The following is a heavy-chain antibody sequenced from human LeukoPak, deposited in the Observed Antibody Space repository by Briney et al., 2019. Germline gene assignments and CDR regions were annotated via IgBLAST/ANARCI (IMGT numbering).Heavy chain of an antibody. Sequence: GGSLRLSCAASGFTFSNYWMSWVRQAPGKGLEWVAVISYDGSNKYYADSVKGRFTISRDNSKNTLYLQMNSLRAEDTAVYYCARGGRAAASPFDYWGQGTLVTVSS. CDR1: GFTFSNYW. D-gene: IGHD2-2*01. CDR2: ISYDGSNK. V-gene: IGHV3-30-3*01. CDR3: ARGGRAAASPFDY. J-gene: IGHJ4*02.